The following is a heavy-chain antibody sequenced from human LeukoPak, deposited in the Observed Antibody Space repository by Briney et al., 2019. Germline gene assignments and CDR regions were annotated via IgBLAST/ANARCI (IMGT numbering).Heavy chain of an antibody. V-gene: IGHV3-21*01. D-gene: IGHD3-22*01. CDR1: GFSFSTYA. J-gene: IGHJ6*02. CDR3: ARRPPTYYEYYFYHAMDV. CDR2: ISNSGSYI. Sequence: GGSLRLSCVASGFSFSTYAMNWVRQAPGKGLEWVSSISNSGSYIYYADSVKGRFTISRDDAKKSVYLQMNSLRAEDMAVYYCARRPPTYYEYYFYHAMDVWGQGTTVTVSS.